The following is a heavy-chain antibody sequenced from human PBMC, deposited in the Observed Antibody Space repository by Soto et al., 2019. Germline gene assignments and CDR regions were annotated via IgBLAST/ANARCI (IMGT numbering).Heavy chain of an antibody. CDR1: GGSISSGDYY. D-gene: IGHD3-9*01. CDR3: ARADNHYDILTGYI. CDR2: IYYSGST. V-gene: IGHV4-30-4*01. Sequence: SETLSLTCTVSGGSISSGDYYWSWIRQPPGKGLEWIGYIYYSGSTYYNPSLKSRVTISVDTSKNQFSLKLSSVTAADTAVYYCARADNHYDILTGYIWGQGTLVTVSS. J-gene: IGHJ4*02.